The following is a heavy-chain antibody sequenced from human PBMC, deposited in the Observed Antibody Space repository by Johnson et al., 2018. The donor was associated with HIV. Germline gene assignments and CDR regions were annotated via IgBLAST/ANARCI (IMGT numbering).Heavy chain of an antibody. CDR2: IWYDGNNK. V-gene: IGHV3-33*06. Sequence: QVQLVESGGGLVKPGGSLRLSCAASGFTFSSYGMHWVRQAPGKGLEWVAVIWYDGNNKYYADSVKGRFTISRDNSKNTLYLQMNSLRVEDTAVYYCAKDRGSPGIPAAFDIWGQGTIVTVSS. CDR3: AKDRGSPGIPAAFDI. CDR1: GFTFSSYG. D-gene: IGHD1-26*01. J-gene: IGHJ3*02.